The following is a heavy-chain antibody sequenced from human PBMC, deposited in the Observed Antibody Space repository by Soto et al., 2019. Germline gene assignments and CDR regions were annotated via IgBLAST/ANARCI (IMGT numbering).Heavy chain of an antibody. CDR1: GFIFINAW. CDR2: IKTETDGGTA. Sequence: EVQLAESGGGLVKPGESLRLSCAASGFIFINAWMNWVRQAPGKGLEWVGHIKTETDGGTADYAAPVKGRFTISRDDSRNNVYQQMNGLKTEDTAVYYCTTEALRVAGATFLDYWGQGALVTVSS. V-gene: IGHV3-15*07. CDR3: TTEALRVAGATFLDY. J-gene: IGHJ4*02. D-gene: IGHD1-26*01.